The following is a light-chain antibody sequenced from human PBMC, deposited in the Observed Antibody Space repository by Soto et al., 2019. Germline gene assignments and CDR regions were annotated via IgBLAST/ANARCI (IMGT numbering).Light chain of an antibody. CDR1: SSDVGSYNL. V-gene: IGLV2-23*01. CDR3: CSYAGSSTYV. Sequence: QSALTQPASVSGSPGQSITISCTGTSSDVGSYNLVSWYQQHPGKAPKLMIYEGSKRPSGVSNRFSGSKSGNTASLTISALQAEDEAVYYCCSYAGSSTYVFGTGTKLTVL. CDR2: EGS. J-gene: IGLJ1*01.